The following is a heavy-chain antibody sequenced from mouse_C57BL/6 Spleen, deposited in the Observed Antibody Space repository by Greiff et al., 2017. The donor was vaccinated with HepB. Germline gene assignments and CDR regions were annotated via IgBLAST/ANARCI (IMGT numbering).Heavy chain of an antibody. CDR2: IYPGDGDT. CDR3: ARSGYSNYDYAMDY. Sequence: VQLQQSGAELVKPGASVKISCKASGYAFSSYWMNWVKQRPGKGLEWIGQIYPGDGDTNYNGKVKGKATLTADKSSSTAYMQLSSLTSEDSAVYFCARSGYSNYDYAMDYWGQGTSVTVSS. CDR1: GYAFSSYW. D-gene: IGHD2-5*01. J-gene: IGHJ4*01. V-gene: IGHV1-80*01.